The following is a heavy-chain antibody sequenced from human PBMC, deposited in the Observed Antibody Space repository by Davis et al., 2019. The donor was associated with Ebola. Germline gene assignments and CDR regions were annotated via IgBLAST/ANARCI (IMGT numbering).Heavy chain of an antibody. J-gene: IGHJ4*02. CDR1: GCTFSSYG. Sequence: SSVKVSCKASGCTFSSYGISWVRQAPGQGLDWMGGIIPVFGIPKYAQKFQGRVTITADESTSTAYMELSSLRSEDTAVYYCARDRYSDGSGYFGEQSHWGQGTLVTVSS. V-gene: IGHV1-69*13. D-gene: IGHD3-22*01. CDR3: ARDRYSDGSGYFGEQSH. CDR2: IIPVFGIP.